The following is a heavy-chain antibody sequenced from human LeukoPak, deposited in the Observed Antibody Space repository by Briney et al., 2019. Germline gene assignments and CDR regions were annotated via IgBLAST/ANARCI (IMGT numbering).Heavy chain of an antibody. V-gene: IGHV1-18*01. D-gene: IGHD1-1*01. J-gene: IGHJ4*02. CDR2: ISAYNGNT. CDR1: GYTFTSYG. Sequence: AXVKXSXXAXGYTFTSYGISWVRQAPGQGLEWMGWISAYNGNTNYAQKLQGRVTMTTDTSTSTAYTELRSLRSDDTAVYYCAXDVAPNEFDYWGQGTLVTVSS. CDR3: AXDVAPNEFDY.